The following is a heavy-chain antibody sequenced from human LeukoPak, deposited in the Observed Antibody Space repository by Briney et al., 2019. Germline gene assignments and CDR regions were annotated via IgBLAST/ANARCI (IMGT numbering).Heavy chain of an antibody. CDR1: GFTVDSNY. CDR3: ARGDDSGYYDYFDY. V-gene: IGHV3-53*01. D-gene: IGHD3-22*01. J-gene: IGHJ4*02. Sequence: GSLRLSCAASGFTVDSNYLSWVRQAPGKGLEWVSTIYTGGNTYYAASVKGRFTISRDFSKNTVFLHMNSLRAEDTAMYYCARGDDSGYYDYFDYWGQGALVTVSS. CDR2: IYTGGNT.